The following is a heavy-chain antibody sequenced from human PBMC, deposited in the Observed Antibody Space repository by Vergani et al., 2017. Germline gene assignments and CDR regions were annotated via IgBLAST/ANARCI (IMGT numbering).Heavy chain of an antibody. Sequence: QVQLVQSGAEVKKPGSSVKVSCKASVGTFSSYAISWVRQAPGQGLEWMGGIIPIFGPANDAQKFQGRVTITADESTSTAYIELSILRSADTAVYYCASVSSSWYRWFDPWGQGTLVTVSS. J-gene: IGHJ5*02. CDR2: IIPIFGPA. V-gene: IGHV1-69*01. CDR1: VGTFSSYA. D-gene: IGHD6-13*01. CDR3: ASVSSSWYRWFDP.